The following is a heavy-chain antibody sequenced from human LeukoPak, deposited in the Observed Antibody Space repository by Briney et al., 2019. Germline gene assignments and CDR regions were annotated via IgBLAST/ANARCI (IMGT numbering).Heavy chain of an antibody. CDR3: ARAGGRYSGYGY. D-gene: IGHD5-12*01. Sequence: SETLSLTCSVSGGSISSHYWSWIRQPSGKGLEWIGYIYNSGSTNYNPSLRSRVTISIDTSKNQFSLKLSSVTAADTAVYYCARAGGRYSGYGYWGQGTLVTVSS. J-gene: IGHJ4*02. V-gene: IGHV4-59*11. CDR2: IYNSGST. CDR1: GGSISSHY.